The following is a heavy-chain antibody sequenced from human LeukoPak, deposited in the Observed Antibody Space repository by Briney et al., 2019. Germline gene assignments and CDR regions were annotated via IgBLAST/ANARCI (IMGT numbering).Heavy chain of an antibody. CDR3: ASDSSGYYYPDY. J-gene: IGHJ4*02. V-gene: IGHV3-53*01. Sequence: GGSLRLSCAASGFTVSSNYMSWVRQAPGKGLEWVSVIYSGGSTYYADSVKGRFTISRDNSKNTLYLQMNSLRAEGTAVYYCASDSSGYYYPDYWGQGTLVTVSS. CDR1: GFTVSSNY. CDR2: IYSGGST. D-gene: IGHD3-22*01.